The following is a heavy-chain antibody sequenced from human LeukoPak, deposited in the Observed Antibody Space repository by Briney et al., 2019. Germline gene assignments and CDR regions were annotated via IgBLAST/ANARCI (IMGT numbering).Heavy chain of an antibody. Sequence: PGGSLRLSCAASGFTFSSYAMSWVRQAPGKGLEWVSAISGSGGSTYYADSVKGRFTISRDNSKNTLYLQMNSLRAEDTAVYYCAKVTATIKGSYYYCMDVWGKGTTVTVSS. J-gene: IGHJ6*03. CDR3: AKVTATIKGSYYYCMDV. V-gene: IGHV3-23*01. CDR1: GFTFSSYA. CDR2: ISGSGGST. D-gene: IGHD5-24*01.